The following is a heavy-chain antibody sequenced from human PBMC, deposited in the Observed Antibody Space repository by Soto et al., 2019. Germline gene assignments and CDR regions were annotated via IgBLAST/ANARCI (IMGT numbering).Heavy chain of an antibody. J-gene: IGHJ5*02. CDR2: IYYSGTT. Sequence: SETLSLTCTVSGGSISSSSYYWGWIRQPPGKGLEWIGNIYYSGTTKYNPSLKSRVTISVDTSKNQFSLKLSSVTAADTAVYYCARERNNWFDPWGKGTLVTVSS. V-gene: IGHV4-61*01. CDR3: ARERNNWFDP. CDR1: GGSISSSSYY.